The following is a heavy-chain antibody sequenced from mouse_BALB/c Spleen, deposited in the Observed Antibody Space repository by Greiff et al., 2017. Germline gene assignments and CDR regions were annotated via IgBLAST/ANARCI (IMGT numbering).Heavy chain of an antibody. CDR3: ARIGDDDYAMDY. CDR1: GFNIKDYY. CDR2: IDPENGNT. V-gene: IGHV14-1*02. Sequence: VQLQQSGAELVRPGALVKLSCKASGFNIKDYYMHWVKQRPEQGLEWIGWIDPENGNTIYDPKFKGKATLTSDKSSSTAYMELSSLTSEDSAVYYCARIGDDDYAMDYWGQGTSVTVSS. J-gene: IGHJ4*01. D-gene: IGHD2-12*01.